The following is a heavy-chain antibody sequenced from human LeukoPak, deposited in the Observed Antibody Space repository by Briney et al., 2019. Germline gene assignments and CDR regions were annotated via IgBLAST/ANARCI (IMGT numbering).Heavy chain of an antibody. V-gene: IGHV3-73*01. CDR1: GFTFSGSA. D-gene: IGHD2-2*01. Sequence: PGGSLKLSCAASGFTFSGSAMHWVRQASGKGLEWVGRIRSKANSYATAYAASVKGRFTISRDDSKNTAYLQMNSLKTEDTAVYYCTGQYCSSTSCFKGLNDHWGQGTLVTVSS. CDR2: IRSKANSYAT. CDR3: TGQYCSSTSCFKGLNDH. J-gene: IGHJ4*02.